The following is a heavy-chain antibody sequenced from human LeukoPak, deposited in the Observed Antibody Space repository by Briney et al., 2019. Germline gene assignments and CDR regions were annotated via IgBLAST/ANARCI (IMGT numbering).Heavy chain of an antibody. D-gene: IGHD5/OR15-5a*01. V-gene: IGHV1-24*01. J-gene: IGHJ6*02. Sequence: GASVKVSCKVSGYTLTELSMHWVRQAPGEGLEWMGGFDPEDGETIYAQKFQGRVTMTEDTSTDTAYMELSSLRSEDTAVYYCATDLPRRFGMDVWGQGTTVTVSS. CDR3: ATDLPRRFGMDV. CDR1: GYTLTELS. CDR2: FDPEDGET.